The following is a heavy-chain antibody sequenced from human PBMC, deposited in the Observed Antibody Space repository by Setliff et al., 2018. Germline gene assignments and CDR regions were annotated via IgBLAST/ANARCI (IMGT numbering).Heavy chain of an antibody. Sequence: SETLSLTCAVYGGSFSGCYWTWIRQPPGKGLEWIGEINHSGSSNYNPSLKSRVTISVDTSKNQFSLNLSSVTAADTAVYYCARGPRYSGSYYVNYWGQGTLVTVSS. CDR2: INHSGSS. V-gene: IGHV4-34*01. D-gene: IGHD1-26*01. CDR1: GGSFSGCY. CDR3: ARGPRYSGSYYVNY. J-gene: IGHJ4*02.